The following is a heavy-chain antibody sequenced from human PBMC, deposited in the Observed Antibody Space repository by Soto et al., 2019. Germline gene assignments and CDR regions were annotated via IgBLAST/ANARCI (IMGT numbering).Heavy chain of an antibody. J-gene: IGHJ4*02. CDR2: INAGNGDI. CDR3: ARGLRKEQFDY. Sequence: GASVKVSCKPSGYTFISYALHWVRQAPGQRLEWMGWINAGNGDILYSQKFQGRVTFSRDTSASTVYMELSNLRSEDTAVYYCARGLRKEQFDYWGQGTPVTVSS. V-gene: IGHV1-3*01. CDR1: GYTFISYA. D-gene: IGHD5-12*01.